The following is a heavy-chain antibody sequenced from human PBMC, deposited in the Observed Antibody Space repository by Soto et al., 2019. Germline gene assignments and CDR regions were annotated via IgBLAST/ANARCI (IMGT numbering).Heavy chain of an antibody. CDR1: GFTFSDYY. D-gene: IGHD3-10*01. CDR2: ISSSGSTI. J-gene: IGHJ4*02. Sequence: GGSLRLSCAASGFTFSDYYMSWIRQAPGKGLEWVSYISSSGSTIYYADSVKGRFTISRDNAKNSLNMQMNSLRSEDTAVYYCASRTMVRGVTAYYFDYWGQGTLVTVSS. V-gene: IGHV3-11*01. CDR3: ASRTMVRGVTAYYFDY.